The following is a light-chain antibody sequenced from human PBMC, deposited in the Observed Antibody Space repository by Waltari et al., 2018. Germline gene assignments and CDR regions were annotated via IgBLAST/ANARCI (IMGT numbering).Light chain of an antibody. V-gene: IGKV3-20*01. J-gene: IGKJ1*01. CDR1: QSVSRT. Sequence: EIVLTQSPGPLSLSPGERATLSCRACQSVSRTLAWYQEKTGQAPRLRIYDASTRATCIAERFSCSGSGTDCSLTISRLEPEDFAVYYCQKYGRLPATFGQGTKVEIK. CDR2: DAS. CDR3: QKYGRLPAT.